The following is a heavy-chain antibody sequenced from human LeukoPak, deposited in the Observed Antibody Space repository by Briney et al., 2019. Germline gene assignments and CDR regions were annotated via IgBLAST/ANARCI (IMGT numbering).Heavy chain of an antibody. CDR2: IIPIFGTA. CDR1: GGTFSSYA. CDR3: AREGDILTGYAFDY. V-gene: IGHV1-69*01. J-gene: IGHJ4*02. Sequence: ASVKVSCKASGGTFSSYASSWVRQAPGQGLEWTGGIIPIFGTANYAQKFQGRVTITADESTSTAYMELSSLRSEDTAVYYCAREGDILTGYAFDYWGQGTLVTVSS. D-gene: IGHD3-9*01.